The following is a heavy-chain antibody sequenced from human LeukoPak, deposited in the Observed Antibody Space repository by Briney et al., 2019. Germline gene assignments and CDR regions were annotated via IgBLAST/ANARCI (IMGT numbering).Heavy chain of an antibody. D-gene: IGHD2-15*01. CDR2: ISISSNYI. CDR3: ARDGGGGLDY. CDR1: GFTFSNYN. J-gene: IGHJ4*02. V-gene: IGHV3-21*01. Sequence: PGGSLRLSCAASGFTFSNYNMNWVRQAPGKGLEWVSCISISSNYIYYPDSVKGRFTTSRDNAKNSLYLQMNSLRAEDTAVYYCARDGGGGLDYWGQGTLVTVSS.